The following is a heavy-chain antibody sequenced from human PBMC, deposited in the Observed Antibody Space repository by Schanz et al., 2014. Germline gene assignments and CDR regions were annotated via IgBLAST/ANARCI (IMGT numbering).Heavy chain of an antibody. CDR2: INPSGGST. CDR1: GYSFTKYG. V-gene: IGHV1-46*01. CDR3: VRDAGWAFGDYHGMDV. J-gene: IGHJ6*02. Sequence: QVQLVQSGSEVKKPGDSVKVSCETSGYSFTKYGINWVRQAPGQGLEWMGIINPSGGSTSYAQKFQGRVTMTRDTSTSTVYMELSSLRSEDTAVYYCVRDAGWAFGDYHGMDVWGQGTSVTVSS. D-gene: IGHD3-10*01.